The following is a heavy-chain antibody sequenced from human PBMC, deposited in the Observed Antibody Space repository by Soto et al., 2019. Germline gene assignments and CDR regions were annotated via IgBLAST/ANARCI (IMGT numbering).Heavy chain of an antibody. J-gene: IGHJ4*02. Sequence: ASVKVSCKASGYTFTSYYMHWVRQAPGQGLELMGIINPIGGSTSYAQKFQGRVTMTRYTSTSTVYMELSSLRSEDTAVYYCAREYSSSLYFDYWGQGTLVTVSS. D-gene: IGHD6-6*01. V-gene: IGHV1-46*01. CDR2: INPIGGST. CDR1: GYTFTSYY. CDR3: AREYSSSLYFDY.